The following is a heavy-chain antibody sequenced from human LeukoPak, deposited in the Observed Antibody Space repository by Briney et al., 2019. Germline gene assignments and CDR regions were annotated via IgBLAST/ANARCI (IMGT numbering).Heavy chain of an antibody. CDR3: AISGGGDILTGYYGDSTTGY. CDR2: IGGRGGKK. Sequence: GGSLRLSCAASGFTFSTYAMTWVRQAPGKGLDWVSGIGGRGGKKYYADSVKGRFTISRDNSKNTVYLQMNSLRAEDTAVYYRAISGGGDILTGYYGDSTTGYWGPGTLVTVSS. V-gene: IGHV3-23*01. J-gene: IGHJ4*02. D-gene: IGHD3-9*01. CDR1: GFTFSTYA.